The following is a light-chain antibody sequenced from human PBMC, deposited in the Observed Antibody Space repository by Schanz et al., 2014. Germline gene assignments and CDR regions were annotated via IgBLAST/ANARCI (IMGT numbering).Light chain of an antibody. CDR2: DVS. V-gene: IGLV2-14*03. Sequence: QSALTQPASVSGSPGQSITISCTGTSSDIGAYDYVSWYQHHPGKAPKFMIYDVSNRPSGISDRFSGSKSGNTASLTISGLQAEDEADYYCSSYTTSSTPGVVFGGGTKLTVL. CDR3: SSYTTSSTPGVV. CDR1: SSDIGAYDY. J-gene: IGLJ2*01.